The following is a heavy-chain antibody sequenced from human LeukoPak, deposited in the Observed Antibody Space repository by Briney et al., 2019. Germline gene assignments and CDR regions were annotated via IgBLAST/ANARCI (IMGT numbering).Heavy chain of an antibody. V-gene: IGHV3-9*01. Sequence: GGSLRLSCAASGFTFDDYAMHWVRQAPGKGLEWVSSIGWNSGRIGYADSVKGRFTISRDNAKNSLYLQVNSLRAEDTALYYCAKDTGSGNNYKFALDYWGQGTLVTVSS. J-gene: IGHJ4*02. CDR1: GFTFDDYA. D-gene: IGHD3-10*01. CDR3: AKDTGSGNNYKFALDY. CDR2: IGWNSGRI.